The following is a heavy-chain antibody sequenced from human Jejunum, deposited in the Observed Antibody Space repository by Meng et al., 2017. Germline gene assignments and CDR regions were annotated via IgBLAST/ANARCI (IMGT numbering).Heavy chain of an antibody. CDR3: TRGTDRAKSGDY. CDR1: GGSSSGFY. CDR2: IHPSGST. V-gene: IGHV4-34*01. D-gene: IGHD1-14*01. Sequence: QWCAGLFIPPETLSLTYAVDGGSSSGFYLSWIRQPPGKGLEWIGEIHPSGSTDYNPSLKSRLTIPLDTSKNQFSLSLNSATAADTGIYYCTRGTDRAKSGDYWGQGTLVTVSS. J-gene: IGHJ4*02.